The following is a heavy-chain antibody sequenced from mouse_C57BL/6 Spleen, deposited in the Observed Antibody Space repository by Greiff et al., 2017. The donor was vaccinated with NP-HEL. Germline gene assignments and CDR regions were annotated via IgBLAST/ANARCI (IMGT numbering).Heavy chain of an antibody. CDR2: IYPRSGNT. J-gene: IGHJ3*01. D-gene: IGHD1-1*01. CDR3: ARDYGSPWFAY. Sequence: QLQQSGAELARPGASVKLSCKASGYTFTSYGISWVKQRTGQGLEWIGEIYPRSGNTYYNEKFKGKATLTADKSSSTAYMELRSLTSEDSAVYFCARDYGSPWFAYWGQGTLVTVSA. V-gene: IGHV1-81*01. CDR1: GYTFTSYG.